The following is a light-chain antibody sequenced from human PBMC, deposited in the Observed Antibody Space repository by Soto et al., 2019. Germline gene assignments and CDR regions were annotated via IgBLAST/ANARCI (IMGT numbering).Light chain of an antibody. J-gene: IGLJ1*01. V-gene: IGLV2-14*01. CDR1: SSDVGAYNS. CDR3: SSYTSSSTLV. Sequence: QSALTQPASVSGSPGQSITISCTGTSSDVGAYNSVAWYQHNPGKALKLMIYDVSNRPSGVSSRFSGSKSANTASLSISGLQADDEADYYCSSYTSSSTLVFGTGTKLTVL. CDR2: DVS.